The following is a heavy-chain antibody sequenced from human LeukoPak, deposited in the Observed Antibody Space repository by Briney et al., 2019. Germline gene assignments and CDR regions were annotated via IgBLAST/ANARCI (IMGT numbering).Heavy chain of an antibody. D-gene: IGHD1-26*01. V-gene: IGHV3-11*04. J-gene: IGHJ6*03. CDR1: GFIFSDYY. Sequence: GGSLRLSCAASGFIFSDYYMSWIRQAPGKGLEWVSYISSSGSIMLYADSVKGRFTISRDNAKNSLSLQMNSLRAEDTAVYYCARDPYNGNYGDSYYYFMDAWGKGTTVTISS. CDR3: ARDPYNGNYGDSYYYFMDA. CDR2: ISSSGSIM.